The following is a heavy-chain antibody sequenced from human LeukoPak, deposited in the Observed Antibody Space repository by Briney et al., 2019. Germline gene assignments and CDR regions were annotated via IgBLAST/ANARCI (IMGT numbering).Heavy chain of an antibody. CDR2: MNPNSGNT. J-gene: IGHJ4*02. Sequence: ASVKVSCKASGYTFSTYDINWVRQAAGQGLEWMGWMNPNSGNTGYAQKFQGRLTITRIASISTAYMELSSLRSDDTAVYYCARTKPDKGEIYNWGQGTLVTVSS. CDR1: GYTFSTYD. D-gene: IGHD2/OR15-2a*01. CDR3: ARTKPDKGEIYN. V-gene: IGHV1-8*03.